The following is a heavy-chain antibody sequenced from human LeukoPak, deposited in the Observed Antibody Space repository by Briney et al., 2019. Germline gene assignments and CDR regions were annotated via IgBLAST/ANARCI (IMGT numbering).Heavy chain of an antibody. CDR3: ARSGPLTDY. CDR2: TYYRSKWYN. CDR1: GDSVSSNSVS. V-gene: IGHV6-1*01. D-gene: IGHD6-25*01. Sequence: SQTLSLTCAISGDSVSSNSVSWNWIRQSPSRGLEWLGRTYYRSKWYNDYAVSVKSRISINPDTSKNRFSLQLNSVTPEDTAVYYCARSGPLTDYWGQGTLVTVSS. J-gene: IGHJ4*02.